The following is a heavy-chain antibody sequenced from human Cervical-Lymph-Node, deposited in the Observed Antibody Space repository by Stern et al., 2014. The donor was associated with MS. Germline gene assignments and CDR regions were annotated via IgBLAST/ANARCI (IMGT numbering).Heavy chain of an antibody. CDR1: GYTFTGYG. J-gene: IGHJ6*02. Sequence: VQLVESGAEVKKPGASVKVSCTASGYTFTGYGISWVRQAPGQGLEWLGWISAYKGNTNYAQQFPGRDTMTTDTSTSTVYMELGSLRSDDTAVYYCARGYVMDVWGQGTTVTVSS. CDR2: ISAYKGNT. V-gene: IGHV1-18*01. CDR3: ARGYVMDV.